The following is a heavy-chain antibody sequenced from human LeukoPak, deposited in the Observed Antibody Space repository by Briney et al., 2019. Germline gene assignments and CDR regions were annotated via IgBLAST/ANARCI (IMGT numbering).Heavy chain of an antibody. CDR3: ARGGYSGLNFDY. CDR1: GFTFSNYW. D-gene: IGHD5-12*01. CDR2: INQDGSEK. J-gene: IGHJ4*02. V-gene: IGHV3-7*03. Sequence: GGSLRLSCAASGFTFSNYWMSWVRQAPGKGREWEANINQDGSEKYYVDSVKGRFTVSRDNAKNSLYLQMNSLRAEDRAVYYCARGGYSGLNFDYWGQGTLVTVSS.